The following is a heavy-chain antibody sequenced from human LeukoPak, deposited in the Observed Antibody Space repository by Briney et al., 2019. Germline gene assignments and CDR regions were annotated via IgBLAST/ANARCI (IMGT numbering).Heavy chain of an antibody. J-gene: IGHJ5*02. V-gene: IGHV3-48*03. CDR3: AKTSGYRRFDP. CDR1: GFTFRSYE. CDR2: ISSSGSTI. Sequence: GGSLRLSCAASGFTFRSYEMNWVRQAPGKGLEWVSYISSSGSTIYYADSVKGRFTISRDNAKNSLFLQMNSLRAEDTALYYCAKTSGYRRFDPWGQGTLVTVSS. D-gene: IGHD5-12*01.